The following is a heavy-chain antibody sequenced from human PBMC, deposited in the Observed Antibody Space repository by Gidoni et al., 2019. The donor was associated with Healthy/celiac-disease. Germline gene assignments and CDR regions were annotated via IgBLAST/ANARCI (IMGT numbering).Heavy chain of an antibody. CDR2: IYHSGST. CDR1: GGSISSSNW. CDR3: ARSPAYCSSTSCYGDYFDY. D-gene: IGHD2-2*01. V-gene: IGHV4-4*02. Sequence: QVQLQESGPGLVKPSGTLSLTCAVSGGSISSSNWWSWVRQPPGKGLEWIGEIYHSGSTNYNPSLKSRVTISVDKSKNQFSLKLSSVTAADTAVYYCARSPAYCSSTSCYGDYFDYWGQGTLVTVSS. J-gene: IGHJ4*02.